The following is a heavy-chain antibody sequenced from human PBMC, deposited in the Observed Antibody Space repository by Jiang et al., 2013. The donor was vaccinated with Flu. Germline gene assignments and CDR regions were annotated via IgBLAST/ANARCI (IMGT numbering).Heavy chain of an antibody. CDR1: GYSFYGFW. Sequence: CKGSGYSFYGFWIVWVRQMPGKGLEWMGMIYPDDSKSRYSPSFQGQVTISADKSISTAYLQWSSLKASDTAMYYCARRAADTSYYGMDVWGQGTTVTVSS. J-gene: IGHJ6*02. CDR2: IYPDDSKS. D-gene: IGHD6-25*01. V-gene: IGHV5-51*01. CDR3: ARRAADTSYYGMDV.